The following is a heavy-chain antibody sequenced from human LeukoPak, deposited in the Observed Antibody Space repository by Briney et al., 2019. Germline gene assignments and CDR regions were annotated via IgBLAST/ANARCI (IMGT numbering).Heavy chain of an antibody. V-gene: IGHV1-8*01. D-gene: IGHD6-19*01. CDR1: GYTFTSYD. CDR2: MNPNSGNT. J-gene: IGHJ3*02. Sequence: ASVKVSCKASGYTFTSYDINWVRQATGQGLEWMGWMNPNSGNTGYAQKFQGRVTMTRNTSISTAYMELSSLKSEDTAVYYCARVSSGWYVAFDIWGQGTMVTVSS. CDR3: ARVSSGWYVAFDI.